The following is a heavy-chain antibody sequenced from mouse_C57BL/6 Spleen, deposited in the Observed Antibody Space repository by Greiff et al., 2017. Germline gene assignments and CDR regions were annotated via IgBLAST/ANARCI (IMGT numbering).Heavy chain of an antibody. J-gene: IGHJ2*01. CDR2: IYPGGGYT. CDR1: GYTFTNYW. CDR3: ARKDGNYDYYFDY. Sequence: VQLQQSGAELVRPGTSVKMSCKASGYTFTNYWIGWAKQRPGHGLEWIGDIYPGGGYTNYNEKFKGKATLTADKSSSTAYMQFSSLTSEDSAIYYCARKDGNYDYYFDYWGQGTTLTVSS. V-gene: IGHV1-63*01. D-gene: IGHD2-1*01.